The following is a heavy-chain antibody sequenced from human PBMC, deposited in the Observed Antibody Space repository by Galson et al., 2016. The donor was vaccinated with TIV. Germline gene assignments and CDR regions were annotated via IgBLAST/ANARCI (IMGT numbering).Heavy chain of an antibody. CDR1: GVTFSSYA. Sequence: SVKVSCKASGVTFSSYAISWVRQAPGQGLEWMGGIISIFGVPNYAQKFQGRVTITADESTKTAYMDLSSLRSDDTAVYYCARYSSTSSRRFDYWGQGTLVTVSA. V-gene: IGHV1-69*13. D-gene: IGHD6-6*01. J-gene: IGHJ4*02. CDR2: IISIFGVP. CDR3: ARYSSTSSRRFDY.